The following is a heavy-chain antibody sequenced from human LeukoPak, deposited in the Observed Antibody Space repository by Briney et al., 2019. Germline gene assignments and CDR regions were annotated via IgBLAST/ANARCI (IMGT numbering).Heavy chain of an antibody. J-gene: IGHJ5*02. CDR2: INHSGST. CDR1: GGSLSGYY. CDR3: AHSSSWYSEFDP. V-gene: IGHV4-34*01. D-gene: IGHD6-13*01. Sequence: SETLSLTCAVYGGSLSGYYWSWIRQPPGKGLEWIGEINHSGSTNYNPSLKSRVTISVDTSKNQFSLKLSSVTAADTAVYYCAHSSSWYSEFDPWGQGTLVTVSS.